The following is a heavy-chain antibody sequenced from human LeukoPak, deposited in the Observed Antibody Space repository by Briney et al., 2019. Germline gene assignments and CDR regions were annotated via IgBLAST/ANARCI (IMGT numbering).Heavy chain of an antibody. CDR3: ARGHSEGPVYYGSGSYNGVDY. Sequence: PGTSLRLSCAASGFTFRSFAMHWVRQAPGKGLEWVAVVSTDGRGQYYADSVKGRFTISRDNSKNTLYLQMNSLRVEDTAVYYCARGHSEGPVYYGSGSYNGVDYWGQGTLVTVSS. CDR1: GFTFRSFA. J-gene: IGHJ4*02. CDR2: VSTDGRGQ. V-gene: IGHV3-30*04. D-gene: IGHD3-10*01.